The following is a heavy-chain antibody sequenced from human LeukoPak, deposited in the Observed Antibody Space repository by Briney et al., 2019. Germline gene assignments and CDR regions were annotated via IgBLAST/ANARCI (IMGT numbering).Heavy chain of an antibody. CDR2: ISSSGGAR. Sequence: PGGSLRLSCAASGFTFSSYEMNWVRQAPGKGLEWVSYISSSGGARYYADSVKGRFTIPRDNAKESLYLQMNSLRAEDTAVYYCARQGGGGISLDYWGQGTLVTVSS. CDR3: ARQGGGGISLDY. CDR1: GFTFSSYE. D-gene: IGHD2-15*01. V-gene: IGHV3-48*03. J-gene: IGHJ4*02.